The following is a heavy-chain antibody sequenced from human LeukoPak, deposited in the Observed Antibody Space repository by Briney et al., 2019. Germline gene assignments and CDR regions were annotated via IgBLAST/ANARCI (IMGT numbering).Heavy chain of an antibody. CDR3: ARVPFRYSSSWYYYYYYMDV. J-gene: IGHJ6*03. D-gene: IGHD6-13*01. CDR1: GVSISSYY. Sequence: SETLSLTCTVSGVSISSYYWGWIRQPPGKGLEWIGSIYYSGSTYYNPSLKSRVTISVDTSKNQFSLKLSSVTAADTAVYYCARVPFRYSSSWYYYYYYMDVWGKGTTVTVSS. CDR2: IYYSGST. V-gene: IGHV4-39*07.